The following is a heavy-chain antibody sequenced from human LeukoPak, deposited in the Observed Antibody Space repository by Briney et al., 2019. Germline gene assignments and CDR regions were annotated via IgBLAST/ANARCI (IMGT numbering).Heavy chain of an antibody. Sequence: SETLSLTCTGSGGSIRGYYWGWIRQPPGKGLEWIGYMYYSGTTNYNPSLKSRVTISVDTYKNQFSLKLRSVTAADTPAYYCARETTTVTTGLDYWGQGTLATVSS. CDR3: ARETTTVTTGLDY. V-gene: IGHV4-59*01. CDR1: GGSIRGYY. D-gene: IGHD4-17*01. CDR2: MYYSGTT. J-gene: IGHJ4*02.